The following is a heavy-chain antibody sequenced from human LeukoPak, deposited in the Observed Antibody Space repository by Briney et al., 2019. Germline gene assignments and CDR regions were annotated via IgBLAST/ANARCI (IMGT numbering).Heavy chain of an antibody. CDR1: GYTFTGYY. V-gene: IGHV1-2*06. CDR3: ARDYYDSSGYYEGVY. D-gene: IGHD3-22*01. Sequence: ASVKVSCKASGYTFTGYYMHWVRQAPGQGLEWMGRINPNSGGTHYAQKFQGRVTMTRDTSISTAYMELSRVRSDDTAVYYCARDYYDSSGYYEGVYWGQGTLVTVSS. J-gene: IGHJ4*02. CDR2: INPNSGGT.